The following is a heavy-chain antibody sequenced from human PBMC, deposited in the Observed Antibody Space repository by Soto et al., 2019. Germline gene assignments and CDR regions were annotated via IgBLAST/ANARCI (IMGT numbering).Heavy chain of an antibody. CDR1: GFTFSSYA. J-gene: IGHJ3*02. D-gene: IGHD3-3*01. CDR3: AKSFWIVPLMRLRGDAFDI. V-gene: IGHV3-23*01. Sequence: GGSLRLSCAASGFTFSSYAMSWVRQAPGKGLEWVSAISGSGGSTYYADSVKGRFTISRDNSKNTLYLQMNSLRAEDTAVYYCAKSFWIVPLMRLRGDAFDIWGQGTMVNVSS. CDR2: ISGSGGST.